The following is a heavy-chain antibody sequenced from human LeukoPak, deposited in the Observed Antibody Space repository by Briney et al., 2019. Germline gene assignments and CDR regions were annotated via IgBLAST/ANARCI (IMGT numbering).Heavy chain of an antibody. D-gene: IGHD2-8*01. CDR3: ARALGVVFDY. CDR2: TYYRSKWSN. J-gene: IGHJ4*02. V-gene: IGHV6-1*01. Sequence: SQTLSLTCATSGDSVSSNSATWNWIRQSPSRGLEWLGRTYYRSKWSNDYAVSVKSRLTINPDTSKNHFSLQLDFVTPEDTAVYFCARALGVVFDYWGQGTLVTVSS. CDR1: GDSVSSNSAT.